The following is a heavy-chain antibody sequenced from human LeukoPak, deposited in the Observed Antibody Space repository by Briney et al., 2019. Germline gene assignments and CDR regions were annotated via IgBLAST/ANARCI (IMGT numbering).Heavy chain of an antibody. CDR1: GFTFRSYG. J-gene: IGHJ3*02. Sequence: PGGSLRLSCAASGFTFRSYGMHWVRQAPGKGLEWVAFIRYDGNNKYYADSVKGRFTISRDNSKNTVYLQMNSLRVEDTAVYYCAGAWSRVDGFDIWGQGTMVTVSS. V-gene: IGHV3-30*02. CDR3: AGAWSRVDGFDI. D-gene: IGHD1-26*01. CDR2: IRYDGNNK.